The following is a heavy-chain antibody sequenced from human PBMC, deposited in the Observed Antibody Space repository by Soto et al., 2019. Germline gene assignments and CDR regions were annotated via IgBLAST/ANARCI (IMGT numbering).Heavy chain of an antibody. CDR2: TYYRSKWYN. J-gene: IGHJ3*02. CDR3: ARGMPRAFDI. CDR1: GDSVSSNSVA. D-gene: IGHD2-2*01. V-gene: IGHV6-1*01. Sequence: SQTLSLTCAISGDSVSSNSVAWNWIRQSPSRGLEWLGRTYYRSKWYNDYAVSVKSRITIDPDTSKNQFSLQLNSVTPEDTAVYYCARGMPRAFDIWGQGTMVTVSS.